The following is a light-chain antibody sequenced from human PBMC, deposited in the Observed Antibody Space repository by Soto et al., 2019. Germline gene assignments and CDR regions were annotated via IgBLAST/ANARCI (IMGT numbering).Light chain of an antibody. CDR1: QGLTDD. CDR3: LQDNNNPRT. CDR2: GES. J-gene: IGKJ4*01. V-gene: IGKV1-17*01. Sequence: DVQMTPSPSSLSASVGDRVNITCRASQGLTDDFGWYQWKPGRAPKRLMYGESGLESGVTSRFSGSVSATEFTLTISRRRPEDCGTCVWLQDNNNPRTVGGGTKVDSK.